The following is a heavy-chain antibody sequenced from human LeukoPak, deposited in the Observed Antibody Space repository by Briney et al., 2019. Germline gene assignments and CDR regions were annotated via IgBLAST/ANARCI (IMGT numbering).Heavy chain of an antibody. V-gene: IGHV3-23*01. Sequence: GGSLRLSCGASGFTFSSYAMSWVRQAPGKGLEWVSTISSSGGTTHYADSVKGRFTISRDNSKNTLYLQMNSLRAEDTAIYYCARRSTRETYYDFWSGYSGGQGTLVTVSS. D-gene: IGHD3-3*01. CDR1: GFTFSSYA. CDR2: ISSSGGTT. J-gene: IGHJ4*02. CDR3: ARRSTRETYYDFWSGYS.